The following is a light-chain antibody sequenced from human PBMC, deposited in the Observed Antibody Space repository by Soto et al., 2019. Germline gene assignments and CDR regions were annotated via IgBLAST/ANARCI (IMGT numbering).Light chain of an antibody. CDR3: HQYYSAPWT. J-gene: IGKJ1*01. V-gene: IGKV4-1*01. CDR1: QSVLHSSNDKNF. Sequence: DIVMTQSPDSLAVSLGERATINCKSSQSVLHSSNDKNFLTWYQQKPGQPPKLLIYWASTRESGVPDRFSGSGSGTDFTLTISSLQAEDVAVYYCHQYYSAPWTLGQGTKVEIK. CDR2: WAS.